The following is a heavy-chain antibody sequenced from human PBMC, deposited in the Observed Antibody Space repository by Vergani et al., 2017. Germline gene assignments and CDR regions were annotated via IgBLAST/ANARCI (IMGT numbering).Heavy chain of an antibody. CDR3: ARARKFRFGVVWENWFDP. V-gene: IGHV3-20*04. D-gene: IGHD3-3*01. CDR1: GFTFDDYG. CDR2: MNGDGDTI. Sequence: EVQLVESGGGVVRPGGSLRLSCAASGFTFDDYGMSWVRQAPGKGLEWVSGMNGDGDTISYADSVKGRFTISRDNAKNTLFLQMNSLRAEDTAVYYCARARKFRFGVVWENWFDPWGQGTLVTVSS. J-gene: IGHJ5*02.